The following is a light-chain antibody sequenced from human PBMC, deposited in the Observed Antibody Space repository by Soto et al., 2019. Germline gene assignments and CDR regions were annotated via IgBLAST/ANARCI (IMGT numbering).Light chain of an antibody. CDR2: GVS. Sequence: DIVLTQSPGTLSFSPGERATLSCRASQGILNNYLAWFQQKPGQAPRLIIYGVSNRAAGIPDKFSGSGYVTDFTLPISRLDGEDYGVYYCQQFRISPWTFGQGNRVE. V-gene: IGKV3-20*01. CDR1: QGILNNY. J-gene: IGKJ1*01. CDR3: QQFRISPWT.